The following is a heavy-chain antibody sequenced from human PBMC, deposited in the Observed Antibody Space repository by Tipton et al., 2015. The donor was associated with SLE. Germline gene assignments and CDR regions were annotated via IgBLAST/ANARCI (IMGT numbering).Heavy chain of an antibody. Sequence: TLSLTCTVSGGSISGGFYWGWIRQPPGKGLEWIGNIYHSGSTFYNPSLKSRVTISVDTSKNQFSLKLSSVTAADTAVYYCARGDGYNFDYWGQGTLVTVSS. CDR3: ARGDGYNFDY. CDR2: IYHSGST. J-gene: IGHJ4*02. V-gene: IGHV4-38-2*02. D-gene: IGHD5-24*01. CDR1: GGSISGGFY.